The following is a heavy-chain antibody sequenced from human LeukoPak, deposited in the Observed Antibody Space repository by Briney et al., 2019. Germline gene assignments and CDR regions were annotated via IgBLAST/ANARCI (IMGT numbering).Heavy chain of an antibody. D-gene: IGHD6-13*01. CDR3: ARPKQQMVPNYDY. CDR1: GFTFSSYP. Sequence: GGSLRLPCAASGFTFSSYPMHWDRQAPGKGLEWVALISYDGSNKYYADSVKGRFTISRDNSKNTLYLQMNSLRAEDTAMYYCARPKQQMVPNYDYWGQGTLVTVSS. J-gene: IGHJ4*02. CDR2: ISYDGSNK. V-gene: IGHV3-30*04.